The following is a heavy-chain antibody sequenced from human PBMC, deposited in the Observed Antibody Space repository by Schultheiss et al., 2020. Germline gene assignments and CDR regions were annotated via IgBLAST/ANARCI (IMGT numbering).Heavy chain of an antibody. CDR1: GGSISSGDYY. J-gene: IGHJ4*02. Sequence: SETLSLTCTVSGGSISSGDYYWSWIRQPPGKGLEWIGYIYYSGSTNYNPSLKSRVTISVDTSKNQFSLKLSSVTAADTAVYYCARCHYYDRVNYYTPDYWGLGTLVTVSS. CDR3: ARCHYYDRVNYYTPDY. D-gene: IGHD3-16*01. CDR2: IYYSGST. V-gene: IGHV4-61*08.